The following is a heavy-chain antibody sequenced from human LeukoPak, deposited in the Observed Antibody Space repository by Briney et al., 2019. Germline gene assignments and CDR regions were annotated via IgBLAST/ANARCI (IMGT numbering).Heavy chain of an antibody. CDR2: ISGSGGST. CDR3: GKPLMKLDYFDY. V-gene: IGHV3-23*01. CDR1: GFTFSSYA. J-gene: IGHJ4*02. D-gene: IGHD3-16*01. Sequence: GGSLRLSCAASGFTFSSYAMSWVRQAPGKGLEWVSAISGSGGSTYYADSVKGRFSISRDNSKNTLYLQMNSLRAEDTAVYYCGKPLMKLDYFDYWGQGTLVTVSS.